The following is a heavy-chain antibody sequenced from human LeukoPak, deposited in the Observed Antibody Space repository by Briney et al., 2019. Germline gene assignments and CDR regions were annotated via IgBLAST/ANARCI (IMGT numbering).Heavy chain of an antibody. V-gene: IGHV3-64*04. J-gene: IGHJ4*02. CDR3: AKGADYVWGSYRPGG. CDR1: GFTFSSYA. CDR2: ISSNGGST. D-gene: IGHD3-16*02. Sequence: GGPLRLSCSASGFTFSSYAMHCVRQAPGMGLEYVSAISSNGGSTYYADSVKGRFTISRDNSKNTLYLQMNSLRAEDTAVYYCAKGADYVWGSYRPGGWGQGTLVTVSS.